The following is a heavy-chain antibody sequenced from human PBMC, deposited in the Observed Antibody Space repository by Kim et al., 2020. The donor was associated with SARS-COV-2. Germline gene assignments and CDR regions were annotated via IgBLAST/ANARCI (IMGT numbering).Heavy chain of an antibody. Sequence: KADSVEGRFTISRDNSKNTVYLQLNGLRAEDTAVYYCAKDIRFDSSGYFDLWRQGTLVTVSS. D-gene: IGHD3-22*01. CDR3: AKDIRFDSSGYFDL. J-gene: IGHJ5*02. V-gene: IGHV3-33*06.